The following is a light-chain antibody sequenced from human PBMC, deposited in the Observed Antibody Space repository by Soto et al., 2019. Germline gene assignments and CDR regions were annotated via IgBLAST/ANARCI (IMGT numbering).Light chain of an antibody. V-gene: IGKV3-20*01. Sequence: EIVLTQPPGTLSLSPGARATLSCRTSQSVCSSYLAWYQQKPRQAPRLLIYGTTGRATSIPDRFSGSGSGTDFTLTISRLEPEDFAGYYCQQYCSSPPVTFGQGTRLEIK. CDR3: QQYCSSPPVT. CDR1: QSVCSSY. J-gene: IGKJ5*01. CDR2: GTT.